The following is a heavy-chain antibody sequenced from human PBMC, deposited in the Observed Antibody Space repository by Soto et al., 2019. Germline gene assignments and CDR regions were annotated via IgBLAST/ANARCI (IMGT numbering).Heavy chain of an antibody. Sequence: QVQLVESGGGVVQPGRSLRLSCAASGFTFSSYAMHWVRQAPGKGLEWVAVISYDGSNKYYADSVKGRFTISRDNSKNTLYLQMNSLRAEDTDVYYCARDRVSQSAMDLGLYYYGMDVWGQGTTVTVSS. D-gene: IGHD6-13*01. J-gene: IGHJ6*02. V-gene: IGHV3-30-3*01. CDR3: ARDRVSQSAMDLGLYYYGMDV. CDR2: ISYDGSNK. CDR1: GFTFSSYA.